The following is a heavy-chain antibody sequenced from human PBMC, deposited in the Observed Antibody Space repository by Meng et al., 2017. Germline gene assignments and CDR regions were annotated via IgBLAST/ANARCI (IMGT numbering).Heavy chain of an antibody. Sequence: QPSRPGLLQPSQTPPPTCAISGDSVSSNSAAWNWIRQSPSRGLEWLGRTYYRSKWYNDYAVSVKSRITINPDTSKNQFSLQLNSVTPEDTAVYYCARDFGYSGSLDYWGQGTLVTVSS. CDR3: ARDFGYSGSLDY. CDR2: TYYRSKWYN. D-gene: IGHD3-10*01. V-gene: IGHV6-1*01. CDR1: GDSVSSNSAA. J-gene: IGHJ4*02.